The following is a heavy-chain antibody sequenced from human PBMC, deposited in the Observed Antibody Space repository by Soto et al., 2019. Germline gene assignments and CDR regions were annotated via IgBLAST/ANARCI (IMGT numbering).Heavy chain of an antibody. J-gene: IGHJ6*04. V-gene: IGHV3-7*01. Sequence: SGFTFSSYWMSWIRQAPGKGLEWVANIKQDGSEKYYVDSVKGRFTISRDNAKNSVYLQMNNLRAEDTAVYYCARDVRGVLPAVVWGKGTTVTVSS. CDR1: GFTFSSYW. CDR3: ARDVRGVLPAVV. D-gene: IGHD3-10*02. CDR2: IKQDGSEK.